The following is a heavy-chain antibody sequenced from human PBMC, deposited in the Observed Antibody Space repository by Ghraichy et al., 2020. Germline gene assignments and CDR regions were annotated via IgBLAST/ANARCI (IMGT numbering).Heavy chain of an antibody. V-gene: IGHV3-30*02. Sequence: GGSLRLSCAASGFTFSSFGMHWVRQAPGKGLEWVAFIRYDGSNKYYADSVKGRFTISRDNSKNTLYLQVNSLRAEDTAVYYCAKDNLWFGEYTYFNYWGQGTLVTVSS. CDR1: GFTFSSFG. D-gene: IGHD3-10*01. J-gene: IGHJ4*02. CDR3: AKDNLWFGEYTYFNY. CDR2: IRYDGSNK.